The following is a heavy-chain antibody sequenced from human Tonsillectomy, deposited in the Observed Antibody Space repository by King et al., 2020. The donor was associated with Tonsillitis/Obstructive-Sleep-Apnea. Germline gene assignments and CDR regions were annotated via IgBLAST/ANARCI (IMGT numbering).Heavy chain of an antibody. V-gene: IGHV4-59*01. CDR3: ARVRPYDYGVSGCWYFDL. CDR2: IYSSGST. D-gene: IGHD4-17*01. J-gene: IGHJ2*01. CDR1: GGSISSYY. Sequence: VQLQESGPGLVKPSETLSLTCTVSGGSISSYYWSWIRQPPGKGLEWIGYIYSSGSTNYNPSLKSRVTISVDTSKKQFSLKLGSVTAADTAVYYCARVRPYDYGVSGCWYFDLWGRGTLVTVSS.